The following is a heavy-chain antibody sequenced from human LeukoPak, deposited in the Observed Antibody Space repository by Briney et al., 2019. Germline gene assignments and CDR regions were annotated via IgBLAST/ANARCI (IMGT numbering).Heavy chain of an antibody. CDR2: IIPILGIA. CDR3: ASRRSRRGAFDI. CDR1: GGTFSSYT. J-gene: IGHJ3*02. D-gene: IGHD2-2*01. V-gene: IGHV1-69*02. Sequence: EASVKVSCKASGGTFSSYTISWVRQAPGQGLEWMGRIIPILGIANYAQKFQGRVTITADKSTSTAYMELSGLRSEDTAVYYCASRRSRRGAFDIWGQGTTVTVSS.